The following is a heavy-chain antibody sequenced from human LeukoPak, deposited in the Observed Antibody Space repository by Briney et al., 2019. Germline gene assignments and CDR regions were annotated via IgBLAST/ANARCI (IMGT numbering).Heavy chain of an antibody. CDR3: AKFRLSDSNLD. D-gene: IGHD3-22*01. J-gene: IGHJ4*02. V-gene: IGHV3-23*01. Sequence: PGGSLRLSCVASGFTFTNYAMTWVRRAPGTGLARVSSISANLLNTYYADSVKGRFTISRDNSKNTLYLQMNSLRAEDTAIYYCAKFRLSDSNLDWGQGTLVTVSS. CDR2: ISANLLNT. CDR1: GFTFTNYA.